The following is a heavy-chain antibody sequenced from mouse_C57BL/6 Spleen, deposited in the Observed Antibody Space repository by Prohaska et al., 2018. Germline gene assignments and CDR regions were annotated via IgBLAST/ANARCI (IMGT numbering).Heavy chain of an antibody. CDR3: ARSDWYFDV. CDR1: GYTFTSYW. Sequence: GAELVKPGASVKLSCKASGYTFTSYWMHWVKQRPGQGLEWIGMIHPNSGSTNYNEKFKSKATLTVDKSSSTAYMQLSSLTSEDSAVYYCARSDWYFDVWGTGTTVTVSS. V-gene: IGHV1-64*01. CDR2: IHPNSGST. J-gene: IGHJ1*03.